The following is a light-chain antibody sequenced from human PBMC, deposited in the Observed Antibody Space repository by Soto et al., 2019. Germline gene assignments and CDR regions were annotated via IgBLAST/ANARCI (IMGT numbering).Light chain of an antibody. V-gene: IGLV8-61*01. CDR2: TTN. J-gene: IGLJ3*02. Sequence: QTVVTQEPSFSVSPGGTVTLTCGLSSGSVSTGYYPSWLQQTPGQAPRTLIYTTNTRSSGVPDRFSGSILGDRAALTITGAQADDKSDYYCVLFMGSGIGVFGGGTKLTVL. CDR3: VLFMGSGIGV. CDR1: SGSVSTGYY.